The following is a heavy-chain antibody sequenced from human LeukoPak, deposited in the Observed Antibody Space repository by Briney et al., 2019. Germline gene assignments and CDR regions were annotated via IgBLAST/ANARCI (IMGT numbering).Heavy chain of an antibody. D-gene: IGHD5-18*01. Sequence: PGGSLRLSCAASGFTFSSYSMNWVRQAPGKGLEWVSSISSSSSYIYYADSVKGRFTISRDNAKNSLYLQMNSLRAEDTAVYYCARDDEGRGTAMVLPPFDYWGQGTLVTVSP. V-gene: IGHV3-21*01. J-gene: IGHJ4*02. CDR2: ISSSSSYI. CDR3: ARDDEGRGTAMVLPPFDY. CDR1: GFTFSSYS.